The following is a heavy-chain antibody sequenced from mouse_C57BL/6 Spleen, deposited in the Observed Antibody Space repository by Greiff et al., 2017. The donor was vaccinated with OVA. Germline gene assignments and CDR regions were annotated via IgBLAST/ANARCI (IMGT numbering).Heavy chain of an antibody. CDR3: SRIEGGSYEAMDY. D-gene: IGHD1-1*02. Sequence: QVQLQQSGAELARPGASVKLSCKASGYTFTSYGISWVKQRTGQGLEWIGEIYPRSGNTYYNEKFKGKATLTADKSSSTAYMELRSLTSEDSAVXVCSRIEGGSYEAMDYWGQGTSVTVSS. J-gene: IGHJ4*01. V-gene: IGHV1-81*01. CDR1: GYTFTSYG. CDR2: IYPRSGNT.